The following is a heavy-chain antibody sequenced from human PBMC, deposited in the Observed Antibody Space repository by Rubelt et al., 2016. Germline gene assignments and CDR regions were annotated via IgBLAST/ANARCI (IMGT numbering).Heavy chain of an antibody. J-gene: IGHJ4*02. V-gene: IGHV4-38-2*02. CDR1: GFSISSGYY. CDR3: ARQRAYYFDY. CDR2: IYQSGST. Sequence: QVQLQESGPGLVKPSETLSLTCTVSGFSISSGYYWGWVRQPPGKGLECIGSIYQSGSTYYNPSLKSRVTISIDTSKNQLSLKLSSGTAADTAVYFCARQRAYYFDYWGQGAQVTVSS.